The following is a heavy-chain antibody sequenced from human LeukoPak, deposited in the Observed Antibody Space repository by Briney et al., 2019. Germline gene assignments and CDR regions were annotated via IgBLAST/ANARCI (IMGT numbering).Heavy chain of an antibody. V-gene: IGHV1-8*03. J-gene: IGHJ4*02. CDR2: MNPNSGDT. CDR1: TFTKXX. D-gene: IGHD3-22*01. Sequence: TFTKXXINWVRQAAGHGLGWVGWMNPNSGDTAYAQKFQGRITITRSTARNTAYMEVSGLRSDDTAVYYCARGLGSYDSSQLTWPMISFWGQGTQVTVSS. CDR3: ARGLGSYDSSQLTWPMISF.